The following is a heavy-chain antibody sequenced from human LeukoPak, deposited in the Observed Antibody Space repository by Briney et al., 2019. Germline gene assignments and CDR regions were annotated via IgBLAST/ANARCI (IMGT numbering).Heavy chain of an antibody. CDR3: AKHVSGSLFYFDY. J-gene: IGHJ4*02. CDR1: GFTFRDCA. D-gene: IGHD3-10*01. Sequence: GGSLRLSCAASGFTFRDCAMSWVRQAPGKGLEWVSGISGTGYNTYYADSVKGRFTISRDNSKNTLYLQMNSLGAEDTAVYYCAKHVSGSLFYFDYWGQRTLVTVSS. V-gene: IGHV3-23*01. CDR2: ISGTGYNT.